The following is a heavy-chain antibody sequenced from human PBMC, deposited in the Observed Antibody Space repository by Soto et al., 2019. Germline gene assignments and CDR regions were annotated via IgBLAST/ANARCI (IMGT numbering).Heavy chain of an antibody. J-gene: IGHJ6*02. CDR2: INHSGST. Sequence: SETLSVTCAVYGGSFSGYYWSWVRQPPGKGLEWIGEINHSGSTNYNPSLKRRGTISVDTSKNQFSPKLSSVTAADTAVYYCARSRVVPAAILRGDYYYYGMDVWGQGTTVTVS. CDR3: ARSRVVPAAILRGDYYYYGMDV. V-gene: IGHV4-34*01. CDR1: GGSFSGYY. D-gene: IGHD2-2*02.